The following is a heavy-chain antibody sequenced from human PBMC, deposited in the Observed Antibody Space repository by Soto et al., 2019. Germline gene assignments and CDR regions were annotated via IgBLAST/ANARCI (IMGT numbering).Heavy chain of an antibody. Sequence: TLSLTCPVSACSLSSGGHYWRWIRPHPGKGLEWIGYIYYSGSTYYNPSLKSRVTISVDTSKNQFSLKLSSVTAADTAVYYCARDPHPSGSRDENYVDDWGQGTLVTFSS. CDR3: ARDPHPSGSRDENYVDD. D-gene: IGHD3-10*01. CDR2: IYYSGST. J-gene: IGHJ4*02. CDR1: ACSLSSGGHY. V-gene: IGHV4-31*03.